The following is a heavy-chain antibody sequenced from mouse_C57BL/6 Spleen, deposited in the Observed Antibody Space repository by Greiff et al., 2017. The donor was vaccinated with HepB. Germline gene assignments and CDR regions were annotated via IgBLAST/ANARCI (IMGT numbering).Heavy chain of an antibody. CDR1: GFTFSDYY. D-gene: IGHD2-1*01. V-gene: IGHV5-16*01. CDR2: INYDGSST. CDR3: ARGAGNYGFSYWYFDV. Sequence: EVKLMESEGGLVQPGSSMKLSCTASGFTFSDYYMAWVRQVPEKGLEWVANINYDGSSTYYLDSLKSRFIISRDNAKNILYLQMSSLKSEDTATYYCARGAGNYGFSYWYFDVWGTGTTVTVSS. J-gene: IGHJ1*03.